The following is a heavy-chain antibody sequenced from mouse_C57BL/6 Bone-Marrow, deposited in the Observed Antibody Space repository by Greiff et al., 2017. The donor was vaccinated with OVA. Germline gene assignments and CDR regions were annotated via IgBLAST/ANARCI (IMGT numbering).Heavy chain of an antibody. CDR2: ISNGGGST. CDR3: ARHGETLDY. V-gene: IGHV5-12*01. J-gene: IGHJ2*01. CDR1: GFTFSDYY. Sequence: EVKLMESGGGLVQPGGSLKLSCAASGFTFSDYYMYWVRQTPEKRLEWVAYISNGGGSTYYPDTVKGRFTISRDNAKNTLYLQMSRLKSEDTAMYYCARHGETLDYWGQGTTLTVSS.